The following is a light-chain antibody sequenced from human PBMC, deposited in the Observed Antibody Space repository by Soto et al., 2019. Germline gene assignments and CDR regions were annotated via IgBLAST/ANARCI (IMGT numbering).Light chain of an antibody. CDR2: DAS. Sequence: DIVLTQSPATLSLSPGERATLSCGASQSVSTYLAWYQQKPGQAPRLLIYDASNRATGIPARFSGSGSGTDFTLTISSLEPEDFAVYHCQQRSSWPSFGQGTRLEIK. CDR3: QQRSSWPS. CDR1: QSVSTY. J-gene: IGKJ5*01. V-gene: IGKV3-11*01.